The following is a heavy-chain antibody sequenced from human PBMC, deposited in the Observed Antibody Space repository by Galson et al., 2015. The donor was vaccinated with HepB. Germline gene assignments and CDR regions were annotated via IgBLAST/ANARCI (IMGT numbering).Heavy chain of an antibody. CDR1: GFTFSSYA. Sequence: SLRLSCAASGFTFSSYAMSWVRQAPGKGLEWVSAISSSGGRTYYADSVKGRFTISRDNSKNTLYLQMNSLRAEDTAVYYCAKDGRYYDSSGPDYFDYWGQGTLVTVSS. V-gene: IGHV3-23*01. CDR3: AKDGRYYDSSGPDYFDY. D-gene: IGHD3-22*01. CDR2: ISSSGGRT. J-gene: IGHJ4*02.